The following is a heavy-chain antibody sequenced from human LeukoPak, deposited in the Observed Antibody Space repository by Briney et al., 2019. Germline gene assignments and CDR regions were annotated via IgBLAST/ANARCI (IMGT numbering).Heavy chain of an antibody. D-gene: IGHD1-1*01. Sequence: GGSLRLSCVASGFTSSHYSLHWVRQAPGKGLEWMTLILYDGSNKYYADSVKGRFTISRDDSKNTLYLQMNSLRAEDTAVYYCARDGQTTGFDYWGQGTLVTVSS. J-gene: IGHJ4*02. CDR2: ILYDGSNK. V-gene: IGHV3-30*14. CDR1: GFTSSHYS. CDR3: ARDGQTTGFDY.